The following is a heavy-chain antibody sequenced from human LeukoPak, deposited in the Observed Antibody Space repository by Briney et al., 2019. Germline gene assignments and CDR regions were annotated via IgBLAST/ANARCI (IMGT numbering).Heavy chain of an antibody. CDR3: ARVSSRRMYYFYYMDV. CDR1: GDSISSNSHY. CDR2: IYYSGSI. D-gene: IGHD2/OR15-2a*01. V-gene: IGHV4-39*07. J-gene: IGHJ6*03. Sequence: SETLSLTCTVSGDSISSNSHYWGWIRQPPGKGLEWIGSIYYSGSICYNPSLKSRVTISVDTSKNQFSLRLSSVTAADTAVYSCARVSSRRMYYFYYMDVWGTGTTVTVSS.